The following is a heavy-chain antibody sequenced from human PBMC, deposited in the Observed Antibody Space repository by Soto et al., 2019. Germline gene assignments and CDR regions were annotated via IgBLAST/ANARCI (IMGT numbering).Heavy chain of an antibody. V-gene: IGHV3-53*01. D-gene: IGHD3-22*01. Sequence: GGSLRLSCAASGFTVSSNYMSWVRQAPGKGLEWVSVIYSGGSTYYADSVKGRFTISRDNSKNTLYLQMNSLRAEDTAVYYCARGIDYYDSSGYYYERWFDPWGQGTLVTVSS. J-gene: IGHJ5*02. CDR1: GFTVSSNY. CDR3: ARGIDYYDSSGYYYERWFDP. CDR2: IYSGGST.